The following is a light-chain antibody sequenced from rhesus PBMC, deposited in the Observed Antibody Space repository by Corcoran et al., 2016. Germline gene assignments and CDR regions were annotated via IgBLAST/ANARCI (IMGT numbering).Light chain of an antibody. CDR2: KAS. CDR1: QGINTW. CDR3: QQYIDRPLT. J-gene: IGKJ4*01. Sequence: DIQMTQSPSSLSASVGDTVTITCRASQGINTWLTWYQQKPGKAPKLLIYKASSLQSGVPSRFSGTGTGIDFTLTISSLQSEDFATYYCQQYIDRPLTFGGGTKVELK. V-gene: IGKV1-22*01.